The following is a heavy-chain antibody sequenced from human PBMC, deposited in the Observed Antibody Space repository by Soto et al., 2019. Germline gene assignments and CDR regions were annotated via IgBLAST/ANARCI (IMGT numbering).Heavy chain of an antibody. V-gene: IGHV4-31*03. CDR1: GGSISSGDYY. J-gene: IGHJ5*02. D-gene: IGHD2-21*02. CDR3: AREGGIADCGRDCWYKWFDP. CDR2: RSYSGST. Sequence: PSETLSLTCTVSGGSISSGDYYWSWVRQHPGKGLEWIGYRSYSGSTYYTPSLKSRVTTVVDTTRNQFSLRLSSATAADTAYYYCAREGGIADCGRDCWYKWFDPWGQGTLVTVSS.